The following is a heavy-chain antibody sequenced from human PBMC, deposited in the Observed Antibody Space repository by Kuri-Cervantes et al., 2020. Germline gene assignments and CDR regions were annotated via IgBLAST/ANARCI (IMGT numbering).Heavy chain of an antibody. D-gene: IGHD3-3*01. V-gene: IGHV3-48*03. CDR1: GFTFSSYE. J-gene: IGHJ4*02. CDR2: ISSSGSTI. CDR3: ARGFVGPDY. Sequence: GGSLRLSCAASGFTFSSYEMNWVRQAPGKGLEWVSYISSSGSTIYYADSVKGRFTMSRDNAKNTLYLQMNSLRAEDTAVYYCARGFVGPDYWGQGTLVTVSS.